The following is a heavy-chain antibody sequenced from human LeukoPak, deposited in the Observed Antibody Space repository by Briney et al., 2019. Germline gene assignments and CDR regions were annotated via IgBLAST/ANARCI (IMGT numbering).Heavy chain of an antibody. Sequence: KPSETLSLTCTVSGGSIISYYWRWIRQPPGKGLEWVGDIYNNGITNYNPSLESRVTISVDTSKNQFSLKRSSVTAADTAVYYCTRHDAVPVIGHVMGVWGQGTTVTVSS. V-gene: IGHV4-59*08. CDR3: TRHDAVPVIGHVMGV. D-gene: IGHD3-16*02. CDR2: IYNNGIT. CDR1: GGSIISYY. J-gene: IGHJ6*02.